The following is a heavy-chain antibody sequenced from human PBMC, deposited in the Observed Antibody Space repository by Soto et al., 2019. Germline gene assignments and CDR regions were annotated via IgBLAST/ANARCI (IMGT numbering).Heavy chain of an antibody. D-gene: IGHD3-22*01. CDR3: AHSSPPYYYDSSGYYRAEYFQH. V-gene: IGHV2-5*02. J-gene: IGHJ1*01. CDR2: IYWDDDK. Sequence: QITLKESGPTLVKPTQTLTLTCTFSGFSLSTSGVGVGWIRQPPGKALEWLALIYWDDDKRYSPSLKSRPTITNDTTKNQVVLTMTNMDPVDAATSYCAHSSPPYYYDSSGYYRAEYFQHWGQGTLVTVSS. CDR1: GFSLSTSGVG.